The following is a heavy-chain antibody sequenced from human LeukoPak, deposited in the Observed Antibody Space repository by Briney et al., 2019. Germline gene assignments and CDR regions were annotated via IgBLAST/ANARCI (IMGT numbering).Heavy chain of an antibody. CDR1: GYTFTSYD. Sequence: EASVKVSCKASGYTFTSYDINWVRQATGQGLEWMGWMNPNSGNTGCAQKFQGRVTMTRNTSISTAYMELSSLRSEDTAVYYCARASCAVFSRSWSPLPRGDCYSANCFDPGGQGTLVPVSS. CDR2: MNPNSGNT. J-gene: IGHJ5*02. D-gene: IGHD2-21*02. CDR3: ARASCAVFSRSWSPLPRGDCYSANCFDP. V-gene: IGHV1-8*01.